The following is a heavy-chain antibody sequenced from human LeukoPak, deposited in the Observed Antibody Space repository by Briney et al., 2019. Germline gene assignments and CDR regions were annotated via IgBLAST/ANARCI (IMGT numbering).Heavy chain of an antibody. CDR3: ASKPIVPASQGHYFDT. CDR2: VFHNGDS. CDR1: GASFRSHY. D-gene: IGHD2-2*01. Sequence: SGTLSLTCTVSGASFRSHYWSWIRQPPGKGLEWIGSVFHNGDSSFSPSLTSRVTMSVDTSKNQFSLNLNSVTAADTAVYYCASKPIVPASQGHYFDTWGQGILVTVSS. V-gene: IGHV4-59*11. J-gene: IGHJ5*02.